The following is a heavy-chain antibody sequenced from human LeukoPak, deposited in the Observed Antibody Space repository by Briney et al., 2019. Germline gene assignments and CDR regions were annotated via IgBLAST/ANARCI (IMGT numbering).Heavy chain of an antibody. Sequence: SQTLSLTCTVSGGSISSGDYYWSWIRQPPGKGLEWIGYIYYTGSTYYNPSLKSRVTISVDTSKNQCSLKLSSVTAADTAVYYCARAPGDYYDSSGYAYYFDYWGQGTLVTVSS. D-gene: IGHD3-22*01. CDR2: IYYTGST. J-gene: IGHJ4*02. CDR1: GGSISSGDYY. CDR3: ARAPGDYYDSSGYAYYFDY. V-gene: IGHV4-30-4*01.